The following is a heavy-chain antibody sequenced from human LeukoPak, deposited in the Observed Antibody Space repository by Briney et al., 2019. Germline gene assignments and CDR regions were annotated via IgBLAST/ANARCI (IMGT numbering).Heavy chain of an antibody. V-gene: IGHV3-23*03. CDR1: GFTFSYFA. CDR3: AKDVRTGYCSGGSCVNDAFDI. J-gene: IGHJ3*02. D-gene: IGHD2-15*01. CDR2: IYSGGTT. Sequence: GGSLRLSCAASGFTFSYFAMSWVRQAPGKGLEWVSVIYSGGTTYYADSVKGRFTISRDNSKNTLYPQMNSLRAEDTAVYYCAKDVRTGYCSGGSCVNDAFDIWGQGTMVTVSS.